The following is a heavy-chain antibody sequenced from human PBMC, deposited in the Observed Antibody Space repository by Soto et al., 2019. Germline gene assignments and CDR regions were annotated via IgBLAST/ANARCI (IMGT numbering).Heavy chain of an antibody. Sequence: PGGSLRLSCAASGFTFSSYAMSWVRQAPGKGLEWVSAISGSGGSTYYADSVKGRFTISRDNSKNTLYLQMNSLRAEDTAVYYCAKGKLSGYYYDGYFDYWGQGTLVTVS. CDR1: GFTFSSYA. J-gene: IGHJ4*02. CDR3: AKGKLSGYYYDGYFDY. D-gene: IGHD3-22*01. CDR2: ISGSGGST. V-gene: IGHV3-23*01.